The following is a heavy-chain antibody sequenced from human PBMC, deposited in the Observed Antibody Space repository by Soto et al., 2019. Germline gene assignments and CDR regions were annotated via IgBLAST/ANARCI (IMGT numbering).Heavy chain of an antibody. J-gene: IGHJ6*01. CDR2: INPYNGNT. CDR3: ATDWFGIDC. CDR1: GYTFTSYG. D-gene: IGHD3-10*01. Sequence: QVQLVQSGAEVKKPGASVKVSCKASGYTFTSYGISWVRQAPGQGLEWMGWINPYNGNTNYAQKLQGRVTMTTDTATNPASMPLRSVRSDDQEVYSGATDWFGIDCWG. V-gene: IGHV1-18*01.